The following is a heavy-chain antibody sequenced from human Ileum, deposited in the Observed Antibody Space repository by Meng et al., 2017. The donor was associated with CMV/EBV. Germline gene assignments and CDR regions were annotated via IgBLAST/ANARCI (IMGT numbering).Heavy chain of an antibody. V-gene: IGHV3-23*03. CDR1: GFSFSSYA. Sequence: ASGFSFSSYAMTWGRQAPGKGLEWVSIIYAGGSSTYYADSVKSRFTVSRDNFKDTLYLQMNSLRAEDTAVYYCARDLTDIAASGSDYWGQGTLVTVSS. CDR3: ARDLTDIAASGSDY. J-gene: IGHJ4*02. CDR2: IYAGGSST. D-gene: IGHD6-13*01.